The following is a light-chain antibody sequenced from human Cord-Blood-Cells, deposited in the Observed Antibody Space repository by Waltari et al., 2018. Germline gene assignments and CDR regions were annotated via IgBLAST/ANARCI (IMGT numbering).Light chain of an antibody. V-gene: IGKV3-15*01. CDR1: QSVSSN. CDR3: QQYNNWLT. Sequence: EIVMTQSPATLSVSPGERATLSCRASQSVSSNLAWSQQKPGLAPRLLIYGASTRATGIPARFSGSGSSTEFTLTISSLQSEDFAVYYCQQYNNWLTFGGGTKVEIK. J-gene: IGKJ4*01. CDR2: GAS.